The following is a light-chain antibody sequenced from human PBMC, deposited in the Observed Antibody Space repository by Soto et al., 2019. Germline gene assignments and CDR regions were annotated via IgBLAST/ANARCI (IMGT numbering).Light chain of an antibody. V-gene: IGKV1-9*01. CDR3: QQLDAYPRT. CDR1: QGISSY. CDR2: AAS. J-gene: IGKJ1*01. Sequence: IQLTQSPSSLSASVGDRVTITCRASQGISSYLAWYQQKPGQAPKLLIYAASTLQSGGPSRFSGSGFGTDFTLTISSLQPEDFATYYCQQLDAYPRTFGQGTKVEIK.